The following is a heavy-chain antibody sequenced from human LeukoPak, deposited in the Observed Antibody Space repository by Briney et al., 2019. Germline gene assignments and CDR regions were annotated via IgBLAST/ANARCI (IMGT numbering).Heavy chain of an antibody. CDR3: ARGSGYSGRNDY. D-gene: IGHD5-12*01. CDR2: IIPIFGTA. V-gene: IGHV1-69*05. Sequence: SVKVSCKASGGTFSSYAIGWVRQAPGQGLEWMGGIIPIFGTANYAQKFQGRVTITTDESTSTAYMELSSLRSEATAVYYCARGSGYSGRNDYWGQGTLVTVSS. CDR1: GGTFSSYA. J-gene: IGHJ4*02.